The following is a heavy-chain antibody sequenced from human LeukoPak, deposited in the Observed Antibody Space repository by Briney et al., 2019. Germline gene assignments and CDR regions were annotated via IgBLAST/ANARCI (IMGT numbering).Heavy chain of an antibody. CDR2: IIPIFGTA. V-gene: IGHV1-69*13. Sequence: GASVKVSCKASGGTFSSYAISWVRQAPGQGLEWMGGIIPIFGTANYARKFQGGVTITADESTSTAYMELSSLRSEDTAVYYCARGRVDIVATILGYWGQGTLVTVSS. J-gene: IGHJ4*02. CDR3: ARGRVDIVATILGY. D-gene: IGHD5-12*01. CDR1: GGTFSSYA.